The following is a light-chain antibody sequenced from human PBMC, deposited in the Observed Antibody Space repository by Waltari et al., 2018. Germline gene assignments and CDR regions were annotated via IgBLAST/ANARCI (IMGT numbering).Light chain of an antibody. CDR1: QSVSSH. Sequence: EVVLTQSPAILSLSPGERASISCRTSQSVSSHFAWYQQKPGQAPRLLIYDTSKRATGIPARFSGSRSGTDFTLTVTSLEPEDFAVYFCQQRVNWPPALTFGGGTTV. J-gene: IGKJ4*01. CDR2: DTS. CDR3: QQRVNWPPALT. V-gene: IGKV3-11*01.